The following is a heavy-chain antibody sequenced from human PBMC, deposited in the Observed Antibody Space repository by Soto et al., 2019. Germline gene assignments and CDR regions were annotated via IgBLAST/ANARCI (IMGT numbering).Heavy chain of an antibody. D-gene: IGHD3-22*01. Sequence: XSVKVSCKASVYTFTSYDINWVRQATGQRLEWMGWMNPNSGNTGYAQKFQGRVTMTRNTSISTAYMELSSLRSEDTAVYYCARDSYDSSGYDAFDIWGQGTMVTVSS. CDR3: ARDSYDSSGYDAFDI. CDR1: VYTFTSYD. V-gene: IGHV1-8*01. J-gene: IGHJ3*02. CDR2: MNPNSGNT.